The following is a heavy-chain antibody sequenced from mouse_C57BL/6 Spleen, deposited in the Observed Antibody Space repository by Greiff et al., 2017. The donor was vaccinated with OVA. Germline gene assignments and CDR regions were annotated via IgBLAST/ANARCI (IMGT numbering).Heavy chain of an antibody. CDR2: IDPSDSET. D-gene: IGHD2-4*01. V-gene: IGHV1-52*01. Sequence: QVQLQQPGAELVRPGSSVKLSCKASGYTFTSYWMHWVKQRPIQGLEWIGNIDPSDSETHYNQKFKDKATLTVDKSSSTAYMQLSSLTSEDSAVYYCARRGYDYDDYYAMDYWGQGTSVTVSS. CDR3: ARRGYDYDDYYAMDY. J-gene: IGHJ4*01. CDR1: GYTFTSYW.